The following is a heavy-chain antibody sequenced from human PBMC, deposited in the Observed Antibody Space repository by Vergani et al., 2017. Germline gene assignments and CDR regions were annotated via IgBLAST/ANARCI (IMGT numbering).Heavy chain of an antibody. Sequence: EVQLLESGGGLVQPGGSLRLSCAASGFTFTSYTMSWVRQAPGKGLEWVSGISGIGGSTYYVDSVKGRFTIPRVNSKNTLYLQMNSLRAEDTAVYYCAKDLTLTIFGVAYDYWGQGSLVTVSS. V-gene: IGHV3-23*01. CDR3: AKDLTLTIFGVAYDY. J-gene: IGHJ4*02. D-gene: IGHD3-3*01. CDR2: ISGIGGST. CDR1: GFTFTSYT.